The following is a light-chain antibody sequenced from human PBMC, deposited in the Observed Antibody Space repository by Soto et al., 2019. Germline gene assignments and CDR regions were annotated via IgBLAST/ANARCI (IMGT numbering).Light chain of an antibody. CDR2: DAS. Sequence: DIQMTQSPSTLSASAGDRVTITCRASQSISTGLAWYQQTPGKAPKLLIYDASSLESGVPSRFSGSGSGTDFTLTISSLQPDDFATYYCQQYRTFSRTFGQGTKVDIK. J-gene: IGKJ1*01. CDR3: QQYRTFSRT. V-gene: IGKV1-5*01. CDR1: QSISTG.